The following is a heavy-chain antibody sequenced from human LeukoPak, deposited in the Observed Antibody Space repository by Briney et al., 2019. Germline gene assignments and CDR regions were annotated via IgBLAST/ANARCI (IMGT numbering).Heavy chain of an antibody. Sequence: GGSLRLSCAASGFRFSSYWMSWVRQAPGKGLEWVAGIKQDGSEIYYVDSVKGRFTISRDNAKNSLYLQMNSLRAEDTAVYYCARDYYDSSGYRPNLGYWGQGTLVTVSS. CDR2: IKQDGSEI. CDR3: ARDYYDSSGYRPNLGY. CDR1: GFRFSSYW. D-gene: IGHD3-22*01. V-gene: IGHV3-7*01. J-gene: IGHJ4*02.